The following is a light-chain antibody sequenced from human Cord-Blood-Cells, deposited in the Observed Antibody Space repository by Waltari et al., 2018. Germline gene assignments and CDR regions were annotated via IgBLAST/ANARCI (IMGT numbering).Light chain of an antibody. J-gene: IGLJ3*02. CDR2: EGS. CDR1: TTVVGSYNL. V-gene: IGLV2-23*01. Sequence: QSALTQPASVSGSPGQSIPIPSTGTTTVVGSYNLVSKYKHHPGKAPKLMIYEGSTRPSGFSNRFSCSKSGNTASLTISGLQAEDEADYYCCSYAGSSTVFGGGTKLTVL. CDR3: CSYAGSSTV.